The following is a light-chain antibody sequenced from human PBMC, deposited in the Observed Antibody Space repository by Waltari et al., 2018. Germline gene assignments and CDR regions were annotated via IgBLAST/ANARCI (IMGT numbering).Light chain of an antibody. J-gene: IGKJ4*01. V-gene: IGKV1-33*01. CDR3: QKYENLPLT. CDR1: QDIKKY. Sequence: DIQMTQSPSSLYASVGDRVTITCQTSQDIKKYLSWYQQKPGKAPKLLIYDAAKLQTGVPSRFSGSGSGTDFTLTISRLRPEDIATYYCQKYENLPLTYGGGTKVEIK. CDR2: DAA.